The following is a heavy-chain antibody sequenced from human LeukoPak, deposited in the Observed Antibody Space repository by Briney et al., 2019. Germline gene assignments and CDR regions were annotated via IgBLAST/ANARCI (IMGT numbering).Heavy chain of an antibody. J-gene: IGHJ4*02. CDR3: ARDRAPSYYYDSSDYSRLFDY. D-gene: IGHD3-22*01. Sequence: GASVRVSCKASGYTFTSYGISWVRQAPGQGLEWMGWIRAYNGNTNYAQKLQGRVTMTTDTSTNTAYMELRSLRSDDTAVYYCARDRAPSYYYDSSDYSRLFDYWGQGTLVTVSS. CDR2: IRAYNGNT. V-gene: IGHV1-18*01. CDR1: GYTFTSYG.